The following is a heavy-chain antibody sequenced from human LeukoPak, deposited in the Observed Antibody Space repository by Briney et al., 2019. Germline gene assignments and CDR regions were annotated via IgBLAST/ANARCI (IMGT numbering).Heavy chain of an antibody. V-gene: IGHV3-30*03. D-gene: IGHD3-10*01. CDR2: ISYDGSNK. CDR3: ARGLRNYYGSDY. CDR1: GFTFSSYG. J-gene: IGHJ4*02. Sequence: GRSLRLSCAASGFTFSSYGMHWVRQAPGKGLEWVAVISYDGSNKYYADSVKGRFTISRDNAKNTLYLQVNSLRAEDTAVYYCARGLRNYYGSDYWGQGTLVTVSS.